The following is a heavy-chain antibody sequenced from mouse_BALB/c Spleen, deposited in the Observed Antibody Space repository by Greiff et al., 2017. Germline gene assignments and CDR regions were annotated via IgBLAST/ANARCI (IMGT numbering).Heavy chain of an antibody. V-gene: IGHV1-77*01. CDR3: ALWVRRRGSTAYYAMDY. Sequence: VQLQQSGPELVKPGASVKMSCKASGYTFTDYVISWVKQRTGQGLEWIGEIYPGSGSTYYNEKFKGKATLTADKSSNTAYMQLSSLTSEDSAVYFCALWVRRRGSTAYYAMDYWGQGTSVTVSS. J-gene: IGHJ4*01. CDR1: GYTFTDYV. CDR2: IYPGSGST. D-gene: IGHD2-14*01.